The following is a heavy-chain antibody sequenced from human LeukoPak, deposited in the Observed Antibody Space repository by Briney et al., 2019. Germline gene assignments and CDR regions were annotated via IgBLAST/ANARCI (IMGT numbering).Heavy chain of an antibody. D-gene: IGHD3-16*01. CDR3: ARDWALAFDY. CDR2: ISTGSSTI. V-gene: IGHV3-48*04. J-gene: IGHJ4*02. CDR1: GFTFSTYS. Sequence: GGSLRLSCAASGFTFSTYSMNWVRQAPGKGLEWVSFISTGSSTIYYADSVKGRFTISRDNAKNSLYLQMNSLRGEDAAVYYCARDWALAFDYWGQGTLVTVSS.